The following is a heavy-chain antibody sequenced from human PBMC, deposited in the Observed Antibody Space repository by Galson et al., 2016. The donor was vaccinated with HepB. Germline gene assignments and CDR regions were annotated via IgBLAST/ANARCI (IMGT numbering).Heavy chain of an antibody. CDR1: GFIFSVYN. J-gene: IGHJ4*02. CDR2: ITSSSDNM. V-gene: IGHV3-48*02. CDR3: ARDDYFRLGY. D-gene: IGHD3-16*01. Sequence: SLRLSCAASGFIFSVYNMNWARQAPGKGLEWIAWITSSSDNMYYADSVKGRFTISRDNAKNSLYLEMNSLRDEGTAVSYCARDDYFRLGYWGQGTLVTVSS.